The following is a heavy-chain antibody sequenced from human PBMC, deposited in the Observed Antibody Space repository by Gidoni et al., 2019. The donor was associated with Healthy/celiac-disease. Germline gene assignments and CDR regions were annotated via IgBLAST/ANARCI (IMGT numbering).Heavy chain of an antibody. V-gene: IGHV3-21*01. CDR2: ISSSSSYI. D-gene: IGHD3-22*01. CDR1: GFTFRSYS. J-gene: IGHJ2*01. CDR3: ARDYSGYYYNSYWYFDL. Sequence: EVQLVESGGGLVKPGGSLSLSCAASGFTFRSYSMNWVRQAPEQGLELVSSISSSSSYIYYADSVKGRFTISRDNAKNSLYLQMNSLRAEDTAVYYCARDYSGYYYNSYWYFDLWGRGTLVTVSS.